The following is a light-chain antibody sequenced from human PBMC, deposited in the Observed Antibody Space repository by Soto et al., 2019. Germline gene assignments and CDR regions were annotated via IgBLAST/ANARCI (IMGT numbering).Light chain of an antibody. V-gene: IGKV3-11*01. Sequence: EIVLTQLPATLSLTPGERATLSCRASQSVSSSLVWYQQKPGQAPRLLIYDAFNRATGIPARFCGSGSGTDFTLTISSLEPEDFAVYYCQQRRNWPLTFGGGTKVEIK. CDR2: DAF. J-gene: IGKJ4*01. CDR1: QSVSSS. CDR3: QQRRNWPLT.